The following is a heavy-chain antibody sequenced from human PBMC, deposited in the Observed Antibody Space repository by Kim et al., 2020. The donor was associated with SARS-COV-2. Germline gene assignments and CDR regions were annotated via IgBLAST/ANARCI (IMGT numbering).Heavy chain of an antibody. CDR3: ASLNEYSSSKGEG. CDR1: GGSFSGYY. D-gene: IGHD6-6*01. J-gene: IGHJ4*02. Sequence: SETLSLTCAVYGGSFSGYYWSWIRQPPGKGLEWIGEINHSGSTNYNPSLKSRVTISVDTSKNQFSLKLSSVTAADTAVYYCASLNEYSSSKGEGWGQGTLVTVSS. V-gene: IGHV4-34*01. CDR2: INHSGST.